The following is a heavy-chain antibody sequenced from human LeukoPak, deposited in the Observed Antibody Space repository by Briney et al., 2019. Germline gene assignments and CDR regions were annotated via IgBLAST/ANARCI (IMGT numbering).Heavy chain of an antibody. V-gene: IGHV4-4*07. J-gene: IGHJ4*02. CDR1: GGSISSYY. CDR3: ARGARDILTGYYEYYFDY. D-gene: IGHD3-9*01. CDR2: IYTSGST. Sequence: SETLSLTCTVSGGSISSYYWSRIRQPAGKGLEWIGRIYTSGSTNYNPSLKSRVTMSVDTSKNQFSLKLSSVTAADTAVYYCARGARDILTGYYEYYFDYWGQGTLVTVSS.